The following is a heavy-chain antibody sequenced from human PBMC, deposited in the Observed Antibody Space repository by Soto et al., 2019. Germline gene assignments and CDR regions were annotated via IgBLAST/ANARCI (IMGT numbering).Heavy chain of an antibody. Sequence: GESLKISCKGSGYSFTSYWIGWVRQMPGKGLEWMGIIYPGDSDTRYSPSFQGQVTISADKSISTAYLQWSSLKASDTAMYYCAGGAVTSPYYSYGMDVWGQGTTVTVSS. V-gene: IGHV5-51*01. D-gene: IGHD4-17*01. CDR2: IYPGDSDT. CDR3: AGGAVTSPYYSYGMDV. J-gene: IGHJ6*02. CDR1: GYSFTSYW.